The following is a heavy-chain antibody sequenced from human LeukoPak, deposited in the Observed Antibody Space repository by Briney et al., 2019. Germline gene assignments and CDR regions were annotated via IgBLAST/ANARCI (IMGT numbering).Heavy chain of an antibody. CDR1: GFTFSSYE. Sequence: GGSLRLSCAASGFTFSSYEMNWVRQAPGKGLEWVSYISSSGSTIYYADSVKGRFTISRDNAKNSLYLQMNSLRAEDTAVYYCTTDPRNDGYNSWGQGTLVTVSS. CDR3: TTDPRNDGYNS. CDR2: ISSSGSTI. J-gene: IGHJ4*02. V-gene: IGHV3-48*03. D-gene: IGHD5-24*01.